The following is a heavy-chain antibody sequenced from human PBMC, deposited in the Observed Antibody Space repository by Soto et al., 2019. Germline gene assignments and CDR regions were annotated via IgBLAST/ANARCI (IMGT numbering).Heavy chain of an antibody. J-gene: IGHJ6*02. CDR3: ARAKDSGWYGLDYYYYYGMDV. CDR2: IYSGGST. D-gene: IGHD6-19*01. V-gene: IGHV3-53*01. Sequence: GGSLRLSCAASGFTVSSNYMSWVRQAPGKGLEWVSVIYSGGSTYFADSVKGRFTISRDNSKNTLYLQMNSLRAEDTAVYYCARAKDSGWYGLDYYYYYGMDVWGQGTTVTVSS. CDR1: GFTVSSNY.